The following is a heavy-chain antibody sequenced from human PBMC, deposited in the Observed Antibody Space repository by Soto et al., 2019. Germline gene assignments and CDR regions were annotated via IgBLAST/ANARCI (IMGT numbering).Heavy chain of an antibody. CDR1: GYTLTELS. CDR3: ATDSYSSGWYGRSFDY. V-gene: IGHV1-24*01. Sequence: ASVKVSCTVSGYTLTELSMHWVRQAPGKGLEWMGGFDPEDGETIYAQKFQGRVTMTEDTSTDTAYMELSSLRSEDTAVYYCATDSYSSGWYGRSFDYWGQGTLVTVSS. J-gene: IGHJ4*02. D-gene: IGHD6-19*01. CDR2: FDPEDGET.